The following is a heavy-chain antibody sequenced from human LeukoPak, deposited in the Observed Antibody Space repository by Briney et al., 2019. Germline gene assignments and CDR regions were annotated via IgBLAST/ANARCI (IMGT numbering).Heavy chain of an antibody. CDR3: ARDLEVFRRELPFYYYYYGMDV. J-gene: IGHJ6*02. CDR2: ISGSGGST. V-gene: IGHV3-23*01. CDR1: GFTFSSYA. D-gene: IGHD1-26*01. Sequence: PGGSLRLSCAASGFTFSSYAMSWVRQAPGKGLEWVSAISGSGGSTYYADSVKGRFTISRDNSKNTLYLQMNSLRAEDTAVYYCARDLEVFRRELPFYYYYYGMDVWGQGTTVTVSS.